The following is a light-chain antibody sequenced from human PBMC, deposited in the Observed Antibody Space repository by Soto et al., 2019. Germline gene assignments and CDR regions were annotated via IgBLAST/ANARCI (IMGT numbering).Light chain of an antibody. Sequence: QSVLTQPASVSGSPGQSITIYCTGTRSDIGAYNFVSWYQQHPGKAPKLMLYDVNIRPSGVSNRFSGSKSGNTASLTISGLQAEDEADYYCTSWTTSTTMIFGGGTKVTVL. CDR2: DVN. J-gene: IGLJ2*01. CDR3: TSWTTSTTMI. V-gene: IGLV2-14*03. CDR1: RSDIGAYNF.